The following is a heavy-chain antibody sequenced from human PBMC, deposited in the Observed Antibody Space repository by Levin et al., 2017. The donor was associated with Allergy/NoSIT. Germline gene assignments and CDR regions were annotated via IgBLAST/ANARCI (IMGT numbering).Heavy chain of an antibody. CDR1: GDSISSGTDY. CDR2: VFTRGST. V-gene: IGHV4-61*02. J-gene: IGHJ4*02. D-gene: IGHD3-10*02. CDR3: ARGPYFVRGVYFDS. Sequence: SETLSLTCTVSGDSISSGTDYWTWIRQPAGKGLEWIGRVFTRGSTNYNPSLKSRLTISIYTSKNQFSLNLSSVTAAATAVYYCARGPYFVRGVYFDSWGPGALVTVSS.